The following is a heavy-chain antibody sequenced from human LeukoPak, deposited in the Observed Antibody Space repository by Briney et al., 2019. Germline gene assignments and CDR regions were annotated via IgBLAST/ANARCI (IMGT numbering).Heavy chain of an antibody. Sequence: GASVKVSCKASGYTFTSYDINWVRQATGQGLEWMGWMNPNSGNTGYAQKFQGRVTMTRNTSISTAYMELSSLRSEDTAVYYCARGGYSSGWYLYYFDYWGQGTLVTVSS. CDR3: ARGGYSSGWYLYYFDY. J-gene: IGHJ4*02. D-gene: IGHD6-19*01. CDR2: MNPNSGNT. V-gene: IGHV1-8*01. CDR1: GYTFTSYD.